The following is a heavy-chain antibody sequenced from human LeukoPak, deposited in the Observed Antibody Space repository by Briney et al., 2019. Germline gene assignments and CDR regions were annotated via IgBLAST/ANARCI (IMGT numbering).Heavy chain of an antibody. CDR3: AKDIGGYCSGGSCYSGGAFDI. CDR2: ISWDGGST. J-gene: IGHJ3*02. CDR1: GFTFDDYT. D-gene: IGHD2-15*01. V-gene: IGHV3-43*01. Sequence: PGGSLRLSCAASGFTFDDYTMHWVRQAPGKGLEWVSFISWDGGSTYYADSVKGRFTISRDNSKNSLYLQMNSLRTEDTALYYCAKDIGGYCSGGSCYSGGAFDIWGQGTMVTVSS.